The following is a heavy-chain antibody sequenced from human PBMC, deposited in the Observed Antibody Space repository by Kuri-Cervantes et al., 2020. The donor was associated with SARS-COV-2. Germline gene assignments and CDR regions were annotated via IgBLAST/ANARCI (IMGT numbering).Heavy chain of an antibody. D-gene: IGHD3-3*01. Sequence: GGSLRLSCAASGFTFSSYEMNWVRQPPGKGLEWVSYISSSGSTIYYADSVKGRFTISRDNAKNSLYLQMNSLRAEDTAVYYCARGVALRFLEWTNWFDPWGQGTLVTVSS. CDR3: ARGVALRFLEWTNWFDP. J-gene: IGHJ5*02. CDR2: ISSSGSTI. CDR1: GFTFSSYE. V-gene: IGHV3-48*03.